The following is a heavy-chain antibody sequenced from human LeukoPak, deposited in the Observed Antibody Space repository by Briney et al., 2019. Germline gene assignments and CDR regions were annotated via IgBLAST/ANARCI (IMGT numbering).Heavy chain of an antibody. CDR2: INPNSGGT. D-gene: IGHD5-12*01. V-gene: IGHV1-2*02. Sequence: ASVKVSCKASGGTFSSYAISWVRQAPGQGLEWMGWINPNSGGTNYAQKFQGRVTMTRDTSISTAYMELSRLRSDDTAVYYCARTGYSGYDIDYWGQGTLVTVSS. CDR3: ARTGYSGYDIDY. CDR1: GGTFSSYA. J-gene: IGHJ4*02.